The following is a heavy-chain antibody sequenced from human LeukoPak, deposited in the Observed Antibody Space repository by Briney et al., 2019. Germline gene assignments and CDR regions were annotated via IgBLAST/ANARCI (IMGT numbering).Heavy chain of an antibody. V-gene: IGHV4-39*01. CDR2: VSYSGKA. D-gene: IGHD3-9*01. CDR3: ARHHGHYDILTNDC. Sequence: QPPGKGLEWIGTVSYSGKADYNPSLKSRVTISVDTSKKQVSLNLGSVTAADMAVYYCARHHGHYDILTNDCWGQGTLVTVSS. J-gene: IGHJ4*02.